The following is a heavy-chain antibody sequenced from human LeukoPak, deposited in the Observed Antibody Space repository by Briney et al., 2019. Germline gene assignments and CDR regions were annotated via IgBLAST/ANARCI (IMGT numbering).Heavy chain of an antibody. J-gene: IGHJ4*02. Sequence: GGSLRLSCAASGFTFHNFVMSWVRQAPGKGLEWVSGISGSGGSTYYADSLKGRFTISRHNSKNTLYLQMNSLRGEDTAVYYSAKDQTMIVGVGFDYWGQGTPVTVSS. CDR1: GFTFHNFV. CDR3: AKDQTMIVGVGFDY. D-gene: IGHD3-10*01. V-gene: IGHV3-23*01. CDR2: ISGSGGST.